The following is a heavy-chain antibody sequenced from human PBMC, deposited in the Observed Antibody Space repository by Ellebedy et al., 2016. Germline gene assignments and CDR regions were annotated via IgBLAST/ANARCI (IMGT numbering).Heavy chain of an antibody. D-gene: IGHD1-26*01. J-gene: IGHJ4*02. V-gene: IGHV4-39*07. CDR1: GGSISSSSYY. Sequence: SETLSLTXTVSGGSISSSSYYWGWIRQPPGKGLEWIGSIYYSGSTYYNPSLKSRVTISVDTSKNQFSLKLSSVTAADTAVYYCARGEVGATGLFDYWGQGTLVTVSS. CDR2: IYYSGST. CDR3: ARGEVGATGLFDY.